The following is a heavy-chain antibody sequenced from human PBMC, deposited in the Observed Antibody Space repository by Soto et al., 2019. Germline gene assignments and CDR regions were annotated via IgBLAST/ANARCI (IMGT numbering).Heavy chain of an antibody. CDR2: INAGNGDT. Sequence: EASVKVSCKASGYTFTNYAMHWVRQAPGQRLEWMGWINAGNGDTKYSQNFQGRVTITGDTSASTAYMELSSLRSEDTAVYYCARDPYYDFWSGSNWFDPWGQGTLVTVSS. J-gene: IGHJ5*02. CDR3: ARDPYYDFWSGSNWFDP. CDR1: GYTFTNYA. D-gene: IGHD3-3*01. V-gene: IGHV1-3*01.